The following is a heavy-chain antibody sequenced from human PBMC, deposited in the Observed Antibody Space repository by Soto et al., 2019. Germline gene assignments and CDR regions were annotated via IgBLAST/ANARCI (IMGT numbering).Heavy chain of an antibody. D-gene: IGHD3-10*01. CDR1: GYTFDSYG. Sequence: QVQLVQSGAEVKTPGASVKVSCKASGYTFDSYGYSWVRQAPGQGLEWMGWISAYNDNIKYAQKFQGRLTMTTDTSTKTASMELRSLGSDDTAVYFCARVSGSIYWSFDLWGRGTLVTVSS. CDR3: ARVSGSIYWSFDL. J-gene: IGHJ2*01. CDR2: ISAYNDNI. V-gene: IGHV1-18*01.